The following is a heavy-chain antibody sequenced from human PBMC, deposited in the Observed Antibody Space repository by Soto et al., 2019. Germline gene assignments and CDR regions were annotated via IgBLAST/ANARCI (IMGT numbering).Heavy chain of an antibody. J-gene: IGHJ4*02. CDR2: ISYDGSNK. Sequence: QVQLVESGGGVVQPGRSLRLSCAASGFTFSSYAMHWVRQAPGKGLEWVAVISYDGSNKYYADSVKGRFTISRDNSKNTLYLQMNSLRAEDTAVYYCARDNQWLVYYYFDYWGQGTLVTVSS. CDR1: GFTFSSYA. CDR3: ARDNQWLVYYYFDY. V-gene: IGHV3-30-3*01. D-gene: IGHD6-19*01.